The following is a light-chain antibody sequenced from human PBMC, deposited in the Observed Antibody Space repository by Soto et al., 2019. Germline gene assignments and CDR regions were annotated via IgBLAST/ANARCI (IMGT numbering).Light chain of an antibody. V-gene: IGKV1-9*01. CDR3: QRLNGYPLT. Sequence: DIQLTQSPSFLSASVGDRVTITCRASQGISSYLAWYQQKPGKAPKLLIYTASTLQSGVPSRFSGSGSGTEFTLTISSLQREDFATYYCQRLNGYPLTFGGGTKVEIK. CDR2: TAS. CDR1: QGISSY. J-gene: IGKJ4*01.